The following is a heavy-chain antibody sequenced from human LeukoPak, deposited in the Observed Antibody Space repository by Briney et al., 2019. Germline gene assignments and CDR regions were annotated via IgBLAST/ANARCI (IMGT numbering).Heavy chain of an antibody. CDR2: INSDGSIT. Sequence: GGSLRLSCAASGFTFSTYWMHWVRQAPGKGLVWVSRINSDGSITNYADSVKGRFTISRDNAKNTLYLQMNSLRAEDTAKYYCARDGGTSGYEDYWGQGTLVTVSS. J-gene: IGHJ4*02. D-gene: IGHD5-12*01. V-gene: IGHV3-74*01. CDR3: ARDGGTSGYEDY. CDR1: GFTFSTYW.